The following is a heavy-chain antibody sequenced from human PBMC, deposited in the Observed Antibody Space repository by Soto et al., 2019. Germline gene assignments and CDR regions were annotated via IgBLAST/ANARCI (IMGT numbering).Heavy chain of an antibody. CDR1: GGTFSSYA. V-gene: IGHV1-69*13. CDR2: IIPIFGTA. D-gene: IGHD4-17*01. Sequence: VASVKVSCKASGGTFSSYAISWVRQAPGQGLEWMGGIIPIFGTANYAQKFQGRVTITADESTSTAYMELSSLRSEDTAVYYCAAYPRSYGDLPGFDYWGQGTLVTVSS. CDR3: AAYPRSYGDLPGFDY. J-gene: IGHJ4*02.